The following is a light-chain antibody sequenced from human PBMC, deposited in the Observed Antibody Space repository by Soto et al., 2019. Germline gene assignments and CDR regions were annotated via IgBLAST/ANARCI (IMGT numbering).Light chain of an antibody. Sequence: DIVMTQSPDSLAVSLGERATINCKSSQSVLYSSNNKNYLAWYQHKPGQPPKLLIYWASTRESGVPDRFSGCGSGTEVTRTISSLQAEDVAVDYCQQYYSTGPWTFGQGTKVEIK. CDR2: WAS. J-gene: IGKJ1*01. V-gene: IGKV4-1*01. CDR1: QSVLYSSNNKNY. CDR3: QQYYSTGPWT.